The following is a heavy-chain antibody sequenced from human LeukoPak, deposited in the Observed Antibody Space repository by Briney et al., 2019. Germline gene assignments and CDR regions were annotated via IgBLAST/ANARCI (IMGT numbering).Heavy chain of an antibody. D-gene: IGHD6-19*01. V-gene: IGHV4-39*01. Sequence: PSETLSLTCTVSGGSISSSNYYWGWIRQPPGKGLEWIGSIYYSGSTYYNPSLKSRVTISVDTSKNQFSLKLSSVTAADTAVYFCARQLAGYSGGWYDTTGIDYWGQGTLGTVSS. J-gene: IGHJ4*02. CDR2: IYYSGST. CDR1: GGSISSSNYY. CDR3: ARQLAGYSGGWYDTTGIDY.